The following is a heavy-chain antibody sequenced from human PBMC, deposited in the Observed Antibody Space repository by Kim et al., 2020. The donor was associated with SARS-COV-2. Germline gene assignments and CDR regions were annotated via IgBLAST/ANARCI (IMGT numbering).Heavy chain of an antibody. CDR2: ISYDGSNK. CDR1: GFTFSSYA. V-gene: IGHV3-30-3*01. J-gene: IGHJ4*02. CDR3: ANSGWYYFDY. D-gene: IGHD6-19*01. Sequence: GGSLRLSCAASGFTFSSYAMHWVRQAPGKGLEWVAVISYDGSNKYYADSVKGRFTISRDNSKNTLYLQMNSLRAEDTAVYYCANSGWYYFDYWGQGTLVTVSS.